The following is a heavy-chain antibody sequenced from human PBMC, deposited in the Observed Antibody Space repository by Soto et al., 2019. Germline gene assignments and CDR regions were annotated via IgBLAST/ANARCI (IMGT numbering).Heavy chain of an antibody. CDR3: ARDLYDFWSGYYYYYGMDV. Sequence: PSETLSLTCTVSGGSISSSSDYWGWIRQPPGKGLEWIGSIYYSGSTYYNPSLKSRVTISVDTSKNQFSLKLSSVTAADTAVYYCARDLYDFWSGYYYYYGMDVWGQGTTVTVSS. CDR1: GGSISSSSDY. CDR2: IYYSGST. D-gene: IGHD3-3*01. J-gene: IGHJ6*02. V-gene: IGHV4-39*01.